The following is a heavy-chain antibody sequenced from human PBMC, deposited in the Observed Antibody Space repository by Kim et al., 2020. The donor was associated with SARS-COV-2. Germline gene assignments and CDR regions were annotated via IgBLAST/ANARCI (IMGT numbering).Heavy chain of an antibody. CDR3: ARAGTYYDILTGYPAYYYYGMDV. J-gene: IGHJ6*02. CDR1: GFTFSSYA. D-gene: IGHD3-9*01. V-gene: IGHV3-30*04. CDR2: ISYDGSNK. Sequence: GGSLRLSCAASGFTFSSYAMHWVRQAPGKGLEWVAVISYDGSNKYYADSVKGRFTISRDNSKNTLYLQMNSLRAEDTAVYYCARAGTYYDILTGYPAYYYYGMDVWGQGTTVTVSS.